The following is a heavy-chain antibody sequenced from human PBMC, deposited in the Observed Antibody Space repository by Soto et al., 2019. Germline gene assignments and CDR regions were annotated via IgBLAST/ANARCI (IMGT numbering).Heavy chain of an antibody. CDR3: ARGFCSGGSPLGNYHYSYMDV. V-gene: IGHV4-59*11. Sequence: KPSETLSLTCSVSSGSITSHYWSWVRQPPGKGLEWIGYLYYSGGTSYNPSLKSRVTMSLDTSKFQFSMKLSSVTAADTAVYYCARGFCSGGSPLGNYHYSYMDVGGKGTTVTVSS. J-gene: IGHJ6*03. CDR2: LYYSGGT. D-gene: IGHD2-15*01. CDR1: SGSITSHY.